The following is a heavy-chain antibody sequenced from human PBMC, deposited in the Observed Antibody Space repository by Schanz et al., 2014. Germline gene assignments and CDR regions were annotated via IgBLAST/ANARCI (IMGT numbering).Heavy chain of an antibody. CDR2: INQDGSEK. J-gene: IGHJ4*02. CDR3: ARDGAELYYFDD. V-gene: IGHV3-7*01. D-gene: IGHD1-1*01. CDR1: GFTFSIYG. Sequence: EVQLLESGGGLVQPGGSLRLSCAASGFTFSIYGMSWVRQAPGKGLEWVANINQDGSEKYYVDSVKGRFTISRDNAKNSLYLQMNGLRAEDTAVFYCARDGAELYYFDDWGQGTLXTVSS.